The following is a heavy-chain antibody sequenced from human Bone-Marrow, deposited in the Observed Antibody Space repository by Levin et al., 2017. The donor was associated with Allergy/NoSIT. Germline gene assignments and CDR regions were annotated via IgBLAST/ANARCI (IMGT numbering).Heavy chain of an antibody. CDR2: IYYSGST. CDR3: ARDSYDSSGAVYGMDV. V-gene: IGHV4-61*01. Sequence: SETLSLTCTVSGGSVSSGSYYWSWIRQPPGKGLEWIGYIYYSGSTNYNPSLKSRVTISVDTSKNQFSLKLSSVTAADTAVYYCARDSYDSSGAVYGMDVWGQGTTVTVSS. D-gene: IGHD3-22*01. J-gene: IGHJ6*02. CDR1: GGSVSSGSYY.